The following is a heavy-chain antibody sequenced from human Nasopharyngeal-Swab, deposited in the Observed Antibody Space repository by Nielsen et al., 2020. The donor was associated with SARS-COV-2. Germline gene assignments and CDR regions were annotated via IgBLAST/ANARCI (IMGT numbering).Heavy chain of an antibody. V-gene: IGHV4-34*01. CDR2: INHSGST. CDR1: GRSFSGYY. J-gene: IGHJ4*02. D-gene: IGHD6-13*01. CDR3: ARGGHSSPGQLDY. Sequence: SETLSLTCAVYGRSFSGYYWSWIRQPPGKGLEWIGEINHSGSTNYNPSLKNRVTISVDTSKNQFSLKLSSVTAADTAVYYCARGGHSSPGQLDYWGQGTLVTVSS.